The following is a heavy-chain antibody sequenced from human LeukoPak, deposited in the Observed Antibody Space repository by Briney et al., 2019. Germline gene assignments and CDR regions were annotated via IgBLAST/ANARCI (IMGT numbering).Heavy chain of an antibody. J-gene: IGHJ4*02. Sequence: ASVKVSCKASGYTFTSYGISWVRQAPGQGLEWMGWISAYNGNINYAQKLQGRVTMTTDTSTSTAYMELRSLRSDDTAVYYCARDPATYNWNDVDYFDYWGQGTLVTVSS. CDR2: ISAYNGNI. CDR3: ARDPATYNWNDVDYFDY. V-gene: IGHV1-18*01. D-gene: IGHD1-1*01. CDR1: GYTFTSYG.